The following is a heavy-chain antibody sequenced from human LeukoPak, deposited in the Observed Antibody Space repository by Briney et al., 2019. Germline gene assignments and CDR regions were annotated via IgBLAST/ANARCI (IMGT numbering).Heavy chain of an antibody. CDR2: ISGSGGTT. D-gene: IGHD5-12*01. J-gene: IGHJ6*02. Sequence: GGSLRLSCAASGFFFSSYGMNWVRQAPGKGLEWVSGISGSGGTTFYADSVKGRFTISRDNSRNTLYLQMNSLRAGDTAIYFCAKDRGHDFSYGLDVWGQGTTVTVSS. V-gene: IGHV3-23*01. CDR3: AKDRGHDFSYGLDV. CDR1: GFFFSSYG.